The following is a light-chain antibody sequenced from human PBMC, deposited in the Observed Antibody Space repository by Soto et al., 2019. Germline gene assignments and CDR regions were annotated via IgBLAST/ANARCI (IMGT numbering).Light chain of an antibody. CDR1: QSIASN. J-gene: IGKJ1*01. V-gene: IGKV3-15*01. CDR2: GAS. CDR3: QQYNNWPRT. Sequence: EIVMTQSPATLSLSPGERATLSCRASQSIASNLAWYQQKPGQAPRLLIYGASTRATGIPGRFIGSVSATELALSVSSLQSEDFAVYYCQQYNNWPRTFGQGTKVEIK.